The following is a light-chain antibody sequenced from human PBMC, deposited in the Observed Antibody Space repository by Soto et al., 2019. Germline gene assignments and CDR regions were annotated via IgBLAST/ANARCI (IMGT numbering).Light chain of an antibody. J-gene: IGKJ1*01. Sequence: EIVMTLSPATLSVSPWERATLSCRASENIDNKLVWYQQKPGQVPRLLIYDTSNTATGVPARFSGSGSGTDFPLTISSVDPEDCAIYYCQQRSNRPRTLGQGTKVDIK. V-gene: IGKV3-11*01. CDR3: QQRSNRPRT. CDR2: DTS. CDR1: ENIDNK.